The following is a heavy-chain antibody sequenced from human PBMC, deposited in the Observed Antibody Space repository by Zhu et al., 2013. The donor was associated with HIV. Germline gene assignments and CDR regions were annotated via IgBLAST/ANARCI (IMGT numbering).Heavy chain of an antibody. V-gene: IGHV1-2*02. Sequence: QVQLVQSGAEVKKPGASVKVSCKASGYTFIGYYIHWVRQAPGQGLEWMGWINPNSGGTNYAQKFQGRVTMTRDTSISTAYMELSRLRSDDTAVYYCARLIVVVVAATPEYYFDYWGQGTLVTVSS. CDR1: GYTFIGYY. CDR2: INPNSGGT. J-gene: IGHJ4*02. D-gene: IGHD2-15*01. CDR3: ARLIVVVVAATPEYYFDY.